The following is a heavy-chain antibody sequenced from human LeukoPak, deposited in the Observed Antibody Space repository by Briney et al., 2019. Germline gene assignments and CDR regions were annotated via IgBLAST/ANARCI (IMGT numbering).Heavy chain of an antibody. CDR2: ISSSGSTR. D-gene: IGHD4-17*01. J-gene: IGHJ5*02. V-gene: IGHV3-48*03. CDR3: VRARGGDYVGH. Sequence: GGSMRLSCAASGFTFSSYEMNWVSQAHGEGLEWVSYISSSGSTRYDAENFKGRFTISRDNAKNSLYLQMNSLRAEDTAVYYCVRARGGDYVGHWGQVTLVTVSS. CDR1: GFTFSSYE.